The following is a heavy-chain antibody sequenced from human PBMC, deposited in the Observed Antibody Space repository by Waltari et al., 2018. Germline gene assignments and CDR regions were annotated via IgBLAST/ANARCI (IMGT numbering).Heavy chain of an antibody. D-gene: IGHD3-22*01. CDR3: ARSNYYDSSGYYFFDY. CDR2: ISYDGSNK. CDR1: GFTFSSYA. Sequence: QVQLVESGGGVVQPGRSLRLSCAASGFTFSSYAMHWVRQAQGKGLEWVAGISYDGSNKYYADSVKGRFTISRDNSKNTLYLQMNSLRAEDTAVYYCARSNYYDSSGYYFFDYWGQGTLVTVSS. J-gene: IGHJ4*02. V-gene: IGHV3-30*01.